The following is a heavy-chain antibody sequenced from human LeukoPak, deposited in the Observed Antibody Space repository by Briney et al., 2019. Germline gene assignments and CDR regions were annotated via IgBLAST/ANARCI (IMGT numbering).Heavy chain of an antibody. V-gene: IGHV4-61*02. CDR2: IYTSGST. D-gene: IGHD2-2*02. CDR1: GGSISSGSYY. J-gene: IGHJ6*03. Sequence: SETLSLTCTVSGGSISSGSYYWSWIRQPAGKGLEWIGRIYTSGSTNYNPSLKSRVTISVDTSKNQFSLKLSSVTAADTAVYYCARGRANCSSTSCYNPNYYYYYMDVWGKGTTVTVSS. CDR3: ARGRANCSSTSCYNPNYYYYYMDV.